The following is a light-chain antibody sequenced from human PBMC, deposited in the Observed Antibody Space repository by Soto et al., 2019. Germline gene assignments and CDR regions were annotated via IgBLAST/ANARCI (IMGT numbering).Light chain of an antibody. CDR1: SSNIGSNT. CDR3: AAWDDSLNGFV. J-gene: IGLJ1*01. V-gene: IGLV1-44*01. CDR2: TNN. Sequence: QSALTQPPSASGAPGQRVTISCSGSSSNIGSNTVNWYQQLPGTAPKLLIYTNNQRPSGVRDRFSGSRSGTSASLAISGLQSEDEADYYSAAWDDSLNGFVFGNGTKVTVL.